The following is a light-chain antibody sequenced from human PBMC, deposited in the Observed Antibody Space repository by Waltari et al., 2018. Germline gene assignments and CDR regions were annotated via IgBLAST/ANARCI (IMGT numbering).Light chain of an antibody. J-gene: IGKJ4*01. CDR3: QQYYSTPLT. V-gene: IGKV4-1*01. CDR2: WAS. CDR1: RSVLYSSNNKNY. Sequence: DIVMTQSPDSLAVSLAERATINCKSSRSVLYSSNNKNYVAWYQQKPGQPPKLLIYWASTRESGVPDRLSGSGSGTDFTLTISSLQVEDVAVYYCQQYYSTPLTFGGGTKVEIK.